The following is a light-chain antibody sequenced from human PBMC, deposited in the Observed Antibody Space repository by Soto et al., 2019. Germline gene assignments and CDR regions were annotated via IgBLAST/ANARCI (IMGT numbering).Light chain of an antibody. J-gene: IGLJ2*01. CDR3: QSNDISLSVSVV. V-gene: IGLV1-40*01. Sequence: QSVLTQPPSVSGAPGQRVTISCTGSSSNIGAGYDVQWYQQLPGAAPRLLIFGNTNRPSGVPDRFSGSRSGTSTSLAISGLQAEDEADYYGQSNDISLSVSVVFGGGTKLTVL. CDR1: SSNIGAGYD. CDR2: GNT.